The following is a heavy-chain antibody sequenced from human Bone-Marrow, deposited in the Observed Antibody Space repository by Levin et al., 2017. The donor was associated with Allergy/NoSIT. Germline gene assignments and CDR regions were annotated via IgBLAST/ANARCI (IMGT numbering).Heavy chain of an antibody. CDR3: AGRYYSETSGFYYLGAFDI. V-gene: IGHV3-9*01. J-gene: IGHJ3*02. CDR2: ISWNSDSI. CDR1: GFTLDDYA. D-gene: IGHD3-22*01. Sequence: LPGGSLRLSCAASGFTLDDYAMHWVRQAPGKGLEWVSGISWNSDSIGYADSVNGRFTISRDNAKNSLYLQLNSLGAEDTALYFCAGRYYSETSGFYYLGAFDIWGQGTMVTVSS.